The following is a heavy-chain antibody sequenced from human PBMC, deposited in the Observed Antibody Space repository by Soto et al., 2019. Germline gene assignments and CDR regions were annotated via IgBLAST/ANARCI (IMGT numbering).Heavy chain of an antibody. J-gene: IGHJ4*02. D-gene: IGHD1-26*01. CDR1: GGSMLSYY. Sequence: PXXTLSLAFTVSGGSMLSYYWGWIPQPPGRGLEWIGFIYYAGSTKYNPSLNSRVTISVDTSKNQFSLTVTSVTDADTAVYYCAKGQYSGVAGGLDYWGQGTLVTVSS. CDR2: IYYAGST. V-gene: IGHV4-59*08. CDR3: AKGQYSGVAGGLDY.